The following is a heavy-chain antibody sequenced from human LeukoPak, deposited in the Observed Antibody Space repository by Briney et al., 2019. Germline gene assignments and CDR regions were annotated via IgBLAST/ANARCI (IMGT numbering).Heavy chain of an antibody. Sequence: SQTLSLTCTVSGGSISAAAYYWSWIRQPPGRGLEWIAYIYYTGSTYYNPSLKSRVTISIDTSKNQFSLTLSSVTAADTAVYYCARVFGKSYIDYWGQGTLVTVSS. D-gene: IGHD3-10*01. CDR3: ARVFGKSYIDY. CDR2: IYYTGST. V-gene: IGHV4-31*03. CDR1: GGSISAAAYY. J-gene: IGHJ4*03.